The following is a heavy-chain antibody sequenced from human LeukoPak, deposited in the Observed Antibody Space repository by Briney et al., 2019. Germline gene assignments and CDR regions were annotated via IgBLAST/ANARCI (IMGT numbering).Heavy chain of an antibody. Sequence: PGGSLRLSCVASGFTFSTYAMHWVRQAPGKGLEWVALISYDRTDKYYADFVKGRFTISRDNSKNTLYLQIDSLTTEDTAVYYCPRVPVWGTVTTHYFDYWGQGTLVTVSS. CDR3: PRVPVWGTVTTHYFDY. J-gene: IGHJ4*02. CDR1: GFTFSTYA. V-gene: IGHV3-30*04. D-gene: IGHD4-11*01. CDR2: ISYDRTDK.